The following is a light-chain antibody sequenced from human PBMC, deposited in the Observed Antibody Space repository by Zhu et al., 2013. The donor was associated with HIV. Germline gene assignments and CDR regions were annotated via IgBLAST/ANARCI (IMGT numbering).Light chain of an antibody. CDR3: QQYSTTPLT. V-gene: IGKV3-20*01. CDR2: GAS. J-gene: IGKJ4*01. CDR1: QPVDNNF. Sequence: IVLTQSPGILSLSPGERATLSCRASQPVDNNFLAWYQHKPGQAPRLLMYGASTRGTGIPDRFSGSGSGTDFSLSISRLEPEDFAVYYCQQYSTTPLTFGGGSTLEIK.